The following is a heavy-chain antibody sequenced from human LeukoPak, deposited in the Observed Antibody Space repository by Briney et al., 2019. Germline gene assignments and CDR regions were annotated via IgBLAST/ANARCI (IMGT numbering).Heavy chain of an antibody. CDR2: IWYDGSNK. CDR1: GFTFSSYG. Sequence: PGGSLRLSCAASGFTFSSYGMHWVRRAPGKGLEWVAVIWYDGSNKYYADSVKGRFTISRDNSKNTLYLQMNSLRAEDTAVYYCARDQWGYCSSTSCYLDYWGQGTLVTVSS. J-gene: IGHJ4*02. CDR3: ARDQWGYCSSTSCYLDY. D-gene: IGHD2-2*01. V-gene: IGHV3-33*01.